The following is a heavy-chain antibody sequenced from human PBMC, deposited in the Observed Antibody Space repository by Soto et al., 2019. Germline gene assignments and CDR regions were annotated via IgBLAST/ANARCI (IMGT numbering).Heavy chain of an antibody. J-gene: IGHJ6*02. Sequence: SVKLSCKDSGGTFSSDAISWLRQAPRQGLEWMGLIIHIFGTANYSQKFQGRVTITADESTSTAYIELISLRSENTAVYNRVIPKIVVVVWPMGVWGQGTTVTVPS. CDR1: GGTFSSDA. CDR3: VIPKIVVVVWPMGV. V-gene: IGHV1-69*13. D-gene: IGHD3-22*01. CDR2: IIHIFGTA.